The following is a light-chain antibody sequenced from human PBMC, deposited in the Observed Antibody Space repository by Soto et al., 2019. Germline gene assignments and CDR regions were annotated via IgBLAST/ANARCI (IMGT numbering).Light chain of an antibody. J-gene: IGLJ2*01. V-gene: IGLV2-8*01. Sequence: QSALTQPPSASGSPGPSVTIPCTGTSSDVGDYNYVSWYQQHPGKVPKLMIYEVSKRPSGVPDRFSGSKSGNTASLTVSGLQAEDEADYYCSSFAGSPVVFGGGTKLTVL. CDR2: EVS. CDR3: SSFAGSPVV. CDR1: SSDVGDYNY.